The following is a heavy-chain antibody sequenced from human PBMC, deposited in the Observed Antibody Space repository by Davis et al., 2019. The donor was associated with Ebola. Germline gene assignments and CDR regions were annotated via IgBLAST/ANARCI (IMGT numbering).Heavy chain of an antibody. V-gene: IGHV3-74*01. Sequence: GESLKISCAASGFTFSSYWMHWVRQAPGKGLVWVSRINSDGSSTSYADSVKGRFTISRDNAKNSLYLQMNSLRDEDTAVYYCARDGFFGVTTSDYWGQGTLVTVSS. CDR1: GFTFSSYW. D-gene: IGHD4-17*01. J-gene: IGHJ4*02. CDR2: INSDGSST. CDR3: ARDGFFGVTTSDY.